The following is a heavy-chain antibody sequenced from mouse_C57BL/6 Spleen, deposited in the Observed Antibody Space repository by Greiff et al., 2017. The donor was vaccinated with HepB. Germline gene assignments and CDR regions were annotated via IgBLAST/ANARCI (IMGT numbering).Heavy chain of an antibody. Sequence: EVKLVESGGGLVKPGGSLKLSCAASGFTFSSYAMSWVRQTPEKRLEWVATISDGGSYTYYPDNVKGRFTISRDNAKNNLYLQMSHLKSEDTAMYYCARDRGITTAFDYWGQGTTLTVSS. CDR2: ISDGGSYT. CDR1: GFTFSSYA. V-gene: IGHV5-4*01. J-gene: IGHJ2*01. CDR3: ARDRGITTAFDY. D-gene: IGHD1-1*01.